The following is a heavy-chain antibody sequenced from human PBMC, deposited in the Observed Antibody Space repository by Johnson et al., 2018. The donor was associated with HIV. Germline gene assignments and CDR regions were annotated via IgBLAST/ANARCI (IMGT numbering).Heavy chain of an antibody. J-gene: IGHJ3*02. Sequence: QVQLVESGGGVVQPGRSLRIYCAVSEFSLSNYAMHWVRLAPGKGLQWMAVISYDGSNKYYADSVKGRFTISRDNSKNTLYLQMNSLRAEDTAVYYCARVGSSSSYAFDIWGQGTMVTVSS. V-gene: IGHV3-30*04. CDR2: ISYDGSNK. CDR1: EFSLSNYA. D-gene: IGHD6-6*01. CDR3: ARVGSSSSYAFDI.